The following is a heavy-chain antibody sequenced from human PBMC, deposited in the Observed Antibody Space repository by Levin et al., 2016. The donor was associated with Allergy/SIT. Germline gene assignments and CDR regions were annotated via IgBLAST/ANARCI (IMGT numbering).Heavy chain of an antibody. CDR1: GGSVSSGSDC. CDR3: ARVRRGNVVLRGFYYYSMDV. CDR2: IFHSGRT. V-gene: IGHV4-61*01. D-gene: IGHD4/OR15-4a*01. Sequence: SETLSLTCTVSGGSVSSGSDCWSWIRQSPGKGLEWIGYIFHSGRTNYSPSLKSRVSMSVDTSKNQFSLNLSSVIAADTAIYYCARVRRGNVVLRGFYYYSMDVWGKGSTVTVSS. J-gene: IGHJ6*03.